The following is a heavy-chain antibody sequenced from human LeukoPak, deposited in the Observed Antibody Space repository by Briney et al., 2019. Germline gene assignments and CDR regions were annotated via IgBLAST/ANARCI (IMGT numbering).Heavy chain of an antibody. CDR3: ATPGYYGSGSSYHDAFDI. V-gene: IGHV1-24*01. J-gene: IGHJ3*02. D-gene: IGHD3-10*01. Sequence: ASVKVSCKVSGYTLNELSMHWLGQAPGKGLNGMGGFDPEDGETIYAQKFQGRVTMTEDTSTDTAYMGLSSLRSEDTAVYYCATPGYYGSGSSYHDAFDIWGQGTMVTVSS. CDR1: GYTLNELS. CDR2: FDPEDGET.